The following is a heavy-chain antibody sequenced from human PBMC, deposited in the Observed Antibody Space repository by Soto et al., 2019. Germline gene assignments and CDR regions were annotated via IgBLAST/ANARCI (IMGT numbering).Heavy chain of an antibody. V-gene: IGHV4-59*01. J-gene: IGHJ4*02. CDR1: GGSISSYY. CDR2: ISYSGST. D-gene: IGHD3-10*01. Sequence: PSETLSLTCTVSGGSISSYYWSWIRQPPGKGLEWIGYISYSGSTNHNPSLKSRVTISVDTSKNQFTLKLSSVTAADTAVYYCARESYYGSGATVVAYWGQGTLVTVSS. CDR3: ARESYYGSGATVVAY.